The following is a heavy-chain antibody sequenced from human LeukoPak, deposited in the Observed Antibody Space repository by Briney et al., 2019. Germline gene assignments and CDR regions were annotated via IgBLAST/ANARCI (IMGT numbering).Heavy chain of an antibody. D-gene: IGHD2-15*01. J-gene: IGHJ4*02. CDR1: GFTFSSYA. CDR3: ATVKRDCSGGTCYSYDY. Sequence: GGSLRLSCAASGFTFSSYAMSWVRQAPGKGLEWVSAISGSGGSTYYADSVKGRFTISRDNSKNTLYLQMNSLRAEDTAVYYCATVKRDCSGGTCYSYDYWGQGTLVTVSS. V-gene: IGHV3-23*01. CDR2: ISGSGGST.